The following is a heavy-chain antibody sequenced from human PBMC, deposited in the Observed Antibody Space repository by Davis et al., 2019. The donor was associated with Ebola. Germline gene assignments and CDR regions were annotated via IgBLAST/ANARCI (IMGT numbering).Heavy chain of an antibody. J-gene: IGHJ4*02. D-gene: IGHD3-3*01. V-gene: IGHV4-39*01. CDR3: ARAGRARFALDY. Sequence: LWSRVTISVDMSKNQFSLNLTSVTAAETAVYYCARAGRARFALDYWGQGTLVTVSS.